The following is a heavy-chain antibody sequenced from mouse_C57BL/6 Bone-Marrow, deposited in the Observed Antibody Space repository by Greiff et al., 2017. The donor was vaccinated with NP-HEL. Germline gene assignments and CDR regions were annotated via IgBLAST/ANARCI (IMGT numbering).Heavy chain of an antibody. J-gene: IGHJ2*01. D-gene: IGHD3-2*01. Sequence: QVQLQQSGAELVKPGASVKMSCKASGYTFTSYWITWVKQRPGQGLEWIGEIYPGSGSTNYNEKFKSKATLTVDTSSSTAYMQLSSLTSEDSAVSYCESERGGQLYDWGQGTTLTVSS. V-gene: IGHV1-55*01. CDR3: ESERGGQLYD. CDR1: GYTFTSYW. CDR2: IYPGSGST.